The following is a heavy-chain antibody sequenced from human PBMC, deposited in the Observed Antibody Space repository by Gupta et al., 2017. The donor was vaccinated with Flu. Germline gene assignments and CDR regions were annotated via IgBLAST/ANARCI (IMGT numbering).Heavy chain of an antibody. Sequence: QVQLQESGPGLVKPSQTLSLTCTVSGGSISSGGYYWSWIRQHPGKGLEWIGYIYYSGSTYYNPSLKSRVTISVDTSKNQFSLKLSSVTAADTAVYYCARGIHGYSGFTPRYRERAYNWFDPWGQGTLVTVSS. V-gene: IGHV4-31*03. CDR3: ARGIHGYSGFTPRYRERAYNWFDP. J-gene: IGHJ5*02. CDR2: IYYSGST. CDR1: GGSISSGGYY. D-gene: IGHD5-12*01.